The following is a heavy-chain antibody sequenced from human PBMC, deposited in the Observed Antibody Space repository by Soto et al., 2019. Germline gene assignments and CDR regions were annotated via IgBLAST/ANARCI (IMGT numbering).Heavy chain of an antibody. CDR3: ARDVGLDSDDFFAY. Sequence: LRLSCTASGFTFTSYGMGWVRQAPGKGLQWVSTIRGDGGQTHYTDSVKGRFSISRDNSKNTVYLQMDSLRAEDTAMYFCARDVGLDSDDFFAYWGQGTQVTVS. J-gene: IGHJ4*02. CDR1: GFTFTSYG. D-gene: IGHD3-9*01. V-gene: IGHV3-23*01. CDR2: IRGDGGQT.